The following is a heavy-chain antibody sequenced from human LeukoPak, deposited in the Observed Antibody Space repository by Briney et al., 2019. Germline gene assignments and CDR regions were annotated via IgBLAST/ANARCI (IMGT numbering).Heavy chain of an antibody. J-gene: IGHJ6*03. CDR2: ISAYNGNT. D-gene: IGHD1-26*01. CDR1: GYTFTSYG. Sequence: ASVKVSCKASGYTFTSYGISWVRQAPGQGLEWMGWISAYNGNTNYAQKLQGRVTMTTDTSTSTAYMELRSLRSDDTAVYYCARDNSGSYLYYYSYYMDVWGKGTTVTISS. V-gene: IGHV1-18*01. CDR3: ARDNSGSYLYYYSYYMDV.